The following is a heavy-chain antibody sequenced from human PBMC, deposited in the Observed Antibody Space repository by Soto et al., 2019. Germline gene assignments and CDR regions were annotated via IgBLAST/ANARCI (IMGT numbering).Heavy chain of an antibody. D-gene: IGHD6-13*01. Sequence: SETLSLTCTVSGGSISSYYWSWIRQPPGKGLEWIGYIYYSGSTNYNPSLKSRVTISVDTSKNQFSLKLSSVTAADTAVYYCARAGYSSSWYGVNWFDPWGQGTLVTVS. J-gene: IGHJ5*02. V-gene: IGHV4-59*01. CDR1: GGSISSYY. CDR2: IYYSGST. CDR3: ARAGYSSSWYGVNWFDP.